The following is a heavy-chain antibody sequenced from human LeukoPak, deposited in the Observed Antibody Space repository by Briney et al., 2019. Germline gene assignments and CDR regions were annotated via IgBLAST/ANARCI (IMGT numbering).Heavy chain of an antibody. D-gene: IGHD6-19*01. V-gene: IGHV1-2*02. Sequence: ASVKVSCKASGYTFTCYYMHWVRQAPGQGLEWMGWINPNSGGTNYAQKFQGRVTMTRDTSISTAYMELSRLRSDDTAVYYCFLAGPLEGGYWGQGTLVTVSS. CDR3: FLAGPLEGGY. CDR2: INPNSGGT. J-gene: IGHJ4*02. CDR1: GYTFTCYY.